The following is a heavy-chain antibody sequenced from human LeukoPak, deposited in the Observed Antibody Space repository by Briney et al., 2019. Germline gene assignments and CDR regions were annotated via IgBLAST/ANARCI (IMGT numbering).Heavy chain of an antibody. Sequence: SETLSLTCTVSGGSISSSSYYWGWIRQPPGKGLEWIGRIYYSGSTYYNPSLKSRVTISVDTSKNQFSLKLSSVTAADTAVYYCARAPHDIVLMVYAIPDYFDYWGQGTLVTVSS. J-gene: IGHJ4*02. V-gene: IGHV4-39*07. CDR2: IYYSGST. CDR1: GGSISSSSYY. D-gene: IGHD2-8*01. CDR3: ARAPHDIVLMVYAIPDYFDY.